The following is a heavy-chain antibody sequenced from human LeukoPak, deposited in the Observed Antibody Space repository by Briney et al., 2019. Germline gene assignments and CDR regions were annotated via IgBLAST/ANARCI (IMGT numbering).Heavy chain of an antibody. CDR2: IYYSGST. D-gene: IGHD1-1*01. J-gene: IGHJ4*02. CDR3: ARVGDWNDLVY. V-gene: IGHV4-59*01. CDR1: GGSINSYY. Sequence: SETLTLTCTVTGGSINSYYWSWFRQPPGKGLESSGYIYYSGSTNYTPSPKSRVTIFVDTSKNQFSLKLSSVTAADTAVYYCARVGDWNDLVYWGQGTLVTVSS.